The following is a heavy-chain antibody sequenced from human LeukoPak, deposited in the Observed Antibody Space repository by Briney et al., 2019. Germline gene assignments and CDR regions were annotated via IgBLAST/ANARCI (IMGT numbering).Heavy chain of an antibody. CDR2: IWYDGSNK. CDR3: ARDSLRGGSYGLMVF. D-gene: IGHD5-18*01. Sequence: GRSLRLSCAASGFTFSSYGMHWVRQAPGKGLEWVAVIWYDGSNKYYADSVKGRFTISRDNSKNTLYLQMNSLRAEDTAVYYCARDSLRGGSYGLMVFWGQGTLVTVSS. V-gene: IGHV3-33*01. CDR1: GFTFSSYG. J-gene: IGHJ4*02.